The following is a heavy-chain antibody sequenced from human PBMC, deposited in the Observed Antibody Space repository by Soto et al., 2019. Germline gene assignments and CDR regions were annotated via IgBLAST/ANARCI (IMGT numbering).Heavy chain of an antibody. Sequence: ASVKVSCKTSGYTFSNYGITWVRQAPGQPLEWLGWISLYSDGTNYTQKFQGRVSMTTDTSTTTAYMELRSLRSDDTAVYYCARVVPGAEAWFGPWGQGTLVTVSS. V-gene: IGHV1-18*01. CDR3: ARVVPGAEAWFGP. D-gene: IGHD2-2*01. J-gene: IGHJ5*02. CDR1: GYTFSNYG. CDR2: ISLYSDGT.